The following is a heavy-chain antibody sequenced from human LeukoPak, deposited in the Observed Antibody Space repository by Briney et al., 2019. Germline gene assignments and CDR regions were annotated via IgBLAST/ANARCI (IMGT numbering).Heavy chain of an antibody. D-gene: IGHD2-15*01. CDR1: GFTFSDYY. Sequence: GALRLSCAASGFTFSDYYMSWIRQAPGKGLEWVSYISSSGSTIYYVDSVKGRFTISRDNAKNSLYLQMNSLRAEDTAVYYCASTPRGYCSGGSCYRYWGQGTLVTVSS. J-gene: IGHJ4*02. CDR2: ISSSGSTI. V-gene: IGHV3-11*01. CDR3: ASTPRGYCSGGSCYRY.